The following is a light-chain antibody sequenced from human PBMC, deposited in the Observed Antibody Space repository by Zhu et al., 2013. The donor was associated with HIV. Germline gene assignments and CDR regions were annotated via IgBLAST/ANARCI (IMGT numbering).Light chain of an antibody. CDR3: QQRWQWPPIT. CDR2: DAS. Sequence: EIVLTQSPATLSLSPGERATLSCRASQTISTYLAWYQHKPGQAPRLLISDASCRAPGIPVRFSGSGFGTDFTLTISSLEPEDFAVYYCQQRWQWPPITFGQGTRLEIK. V-gene: IGKV3-11*01. J-gene: IGKJ5*01. CDR1: QTISTY.